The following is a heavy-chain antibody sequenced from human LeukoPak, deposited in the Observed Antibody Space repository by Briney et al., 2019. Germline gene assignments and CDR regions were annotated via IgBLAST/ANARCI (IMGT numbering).Heavy chain of an antibody. CDR2: ISWNSGSI. J-gene: IGHJ4*02. Sequence: GGSLRLSCAASGFTFDDYAMHWVRQAPGKGLEWVSGISWNSGSIGYADSVKGRFTISRDNAKNSLYLQMNSLRAEDTALYYCATGRLGMIWFGELFDYWGQGTLVTVSS. CDR1: GFTFDDYA. V-gene: IGHV3-9*01. CDR3: ATGRLGMIWFGELFDY. D-gene: IGHD3-10*01.